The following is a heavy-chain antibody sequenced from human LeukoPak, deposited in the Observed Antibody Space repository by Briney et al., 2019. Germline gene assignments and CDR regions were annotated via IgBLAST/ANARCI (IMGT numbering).Heavy chain of an antibody. J-gene: IGHJ4*02. Sequence: QTGGSLRLSCAASGFTFSSYGMSWVRQAPGKGLEWVSAISGSGGSTYYADSVKGRFTISRDNSKNTLYLQMNSLRAEDTAVYYCAKDSGSYQTSDYFDYWGQGTLVTVSS. CDR1: GFTFSSYG. CDR2: ISGSGGST. V-gene: IGHV3-23*01. D-gene: IGHD1-26*01. CDR3: AKDSGSYQTSDYFDY.